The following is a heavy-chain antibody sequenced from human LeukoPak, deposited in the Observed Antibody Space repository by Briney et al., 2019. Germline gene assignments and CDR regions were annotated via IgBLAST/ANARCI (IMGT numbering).Heavy chain of an antibody. D-gene: IGHD3-10*01. J-gene: IGHJ3*02. CDR3: ARVKGSGSYFAFDI. V-gene: IGHV4-59*01. CDR1: GGSMNSYY. Sequence: SETLSLTCTGSGGSMNSYYWSWIRQPPGKGLEWIAYMYYTGSTNYNPSLRSRVTISVDTSKNQFSLKLSSVTAADTAVYYCARVKGSGSYFAFDIWGQGTMVTVSS. CDR2: MYYTGST.